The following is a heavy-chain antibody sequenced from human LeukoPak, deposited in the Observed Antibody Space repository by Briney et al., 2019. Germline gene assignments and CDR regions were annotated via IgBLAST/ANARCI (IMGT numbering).Heavy chain of an antibody. D-gene: IGHD4-17*01. CDR3: ARVRRTVTTNYYYYYYMDV. Sequence: SETLSLTCTVSGGSISSYYWSWIRQPAGKGLEWMGRIYTSGSTNYNPSLKSRVTISVDTSKNQFSLKLISVTAAHTAVYYCARVRRTVTTNYYYYYYMDVWGKGPTVTISS. V-gene: IGHV4-4*07. CDR2: IYTSGST. J-gene: IGHJ6*03. CDR1: GGSISSYY.